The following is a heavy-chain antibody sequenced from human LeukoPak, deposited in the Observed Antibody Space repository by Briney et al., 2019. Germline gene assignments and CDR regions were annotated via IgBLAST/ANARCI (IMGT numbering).Heavy chain of an antibody. J-gene: IGHJ6*04. CDR2: IDHFGST. CDR1: GGSVINGNW. Sequence: SETLSLTCSVSGGSVINGNWWSWDRQSPGKGLEWIGEIDHFGSTNYNPSLKSRITMSVDKSKNQFSLWLTSVTAADTAIFYCARRTTGTTGVFDIWGKGTTVTVSS. V-gene: IGHV4-4*02. CDR3: ARRTTGTTGVFDI. D-gene: IGHD1-1*01.